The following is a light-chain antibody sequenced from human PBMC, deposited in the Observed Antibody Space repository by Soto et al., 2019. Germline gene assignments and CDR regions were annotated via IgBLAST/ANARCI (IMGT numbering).Light chain of an antibody. V-gene: IGKV3-20*01. CDR2: GAS. J-gene: IGKJ3*01. CDR3: QQYGSSPL. Sequence: EIVLTQSPGTLSLSPGERATLSCRASQSVSSGYLAWYQQKPGQAPRLLFYGASSRVTGVPDRFSGSGSGTDFTLTISRLEPEDFAVYYCQQYGSSPLFGPGTKVEFK. CDR1: QSVSSGY.